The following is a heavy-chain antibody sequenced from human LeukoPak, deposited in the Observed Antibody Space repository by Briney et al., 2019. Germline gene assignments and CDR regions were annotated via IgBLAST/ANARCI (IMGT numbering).Heavy chain of an antibody. J-gene: IGHJ5*02. V-gene: IGHV4-30-4*01. CDR3: ARPYYYDSRIDP. CDR1: GGSISSDDYY. CDR2: MYYSGST. D-gene: IGHD3-22*01. Sequence: SQTLSLTCTVSGGSISSDDYYWSWIRQPPGKGLEWIAYMYYSGSTYYNPSLKSRVTMSADTSKNQLSLKLSSVTAADTAVYYCARPYYYDSRIDPRGQGILVTVSS.